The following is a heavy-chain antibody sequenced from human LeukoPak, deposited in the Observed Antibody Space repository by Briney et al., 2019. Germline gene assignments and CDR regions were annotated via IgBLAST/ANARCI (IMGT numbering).Heavy chain of an antibody. CDR2: ISSRSTDI. D-gene: IGHD3-9*01. J-gene: IGHJ6*02. CDR3: ARDREISTGYVYQFYGMDV. CDR1: GFTFTSYT. V-gene: IGHV3-21*06. Sequence: GGSLRLSCATSGFTFTSYTMNWVRQAPGKGLEWVSSISSRSTDIYYADSVKGRFTISRDNAKSSLYLQMNSLRAEDTAVYYCARDREISTGYVYQFYGMDVWGPGTTVTVSS.